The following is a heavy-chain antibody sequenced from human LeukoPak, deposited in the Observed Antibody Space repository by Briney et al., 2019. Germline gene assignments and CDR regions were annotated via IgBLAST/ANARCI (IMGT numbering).Heavy chain of an antibody. CDR2: IIPIFGTA. CDR1: GGTFSSYA. D-gene: IGHD2-21*02. J-gene: IGHJ3*02. Sequence: ASAKVSCKASGGTFSSYAISWVRQAPGQGLEWMGGIIPIFGTANYAQKFQGRVTITADESTSTAYMELSSLRSEDTAVYYCARSCCGGDCFGGAFDIWGQGTMVTVSS. V-gene: IGHV1-69*13. CDR3: ARSCCGGDCFGGAFDI.